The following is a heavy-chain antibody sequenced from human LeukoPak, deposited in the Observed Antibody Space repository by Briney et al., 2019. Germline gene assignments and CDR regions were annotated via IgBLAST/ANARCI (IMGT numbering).Heavy chain of an antibody. J-gene: IGHJ4*02. CDR3: ARDRIVVVPGYFDY. Sequence: PSETLSLTCTVSGGSISSSSYYWGWIRQPPGKGLEWIGSIYYSGSTYYNPSLKSRVTISVDTSKNQFSLKLSSVTAADTAVYYCARDRIVVVPGYFDYWGQGTLVTVSS. V-gene: IGHV4-39*02. CDR1: GGSISSSSYY. CDR2: IYYSGST. D-gene: IGHD2-21*02.